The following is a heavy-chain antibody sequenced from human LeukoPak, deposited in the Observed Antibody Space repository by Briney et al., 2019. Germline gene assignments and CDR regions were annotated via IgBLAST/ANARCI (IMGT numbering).Heavy chain of an antibody. CDR2: INHSGST. CDR1: GGSFSGYY. Sequence: SETLSLTCAVYGGSFSGYYWSWIRQPPGKGLEWIGEINHSGSTNYNPSLKSRVTISVDTSKNQFSLKLSSVTAADTAMYYCASSSTVVTPSYYWGQGTLVTVSS. V-gene: IGHV4-34*01. D-gene: IGHD4-23*01. CDR3: ASSSTVVTPSYY. J-gene: IGHJ4*02.